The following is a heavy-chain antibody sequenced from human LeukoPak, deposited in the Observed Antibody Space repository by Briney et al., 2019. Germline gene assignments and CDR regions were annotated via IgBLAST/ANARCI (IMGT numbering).Heavy chain of an antibody. CDR3: ARDGGVGGAFNI. Sequence: PGGSLRLSCAASGFTFSDYYIGWIRQVPGKGPEWISYISDTVYYADSVRGRFTMSRDNSRNSVYLQMNSLRVEDTAVYRCARDGGVGGAFNIWGQGTMVTVS. CDR2: ISDTV. V-gene: IGHV3-11*01. J-gene: IGHJ3*02. D-gene: IGHD3-16*01. CDR1: GFTFSDYY.